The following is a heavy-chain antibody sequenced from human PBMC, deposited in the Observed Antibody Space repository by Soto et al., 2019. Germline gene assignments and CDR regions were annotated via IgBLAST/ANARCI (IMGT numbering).Heavy chain of an antibody. D-gene: IGHD3-9*01. J-gene: IGHJ3*02. CDR3: ARQTHNYDILTGYYIEGGAFDI. CDR1: GGSISSYY. CDR2: IYYSGST. Sequence: SETLSLTCTVSGGSISSYYWSWIRQPPGKGLEWIGYIYYSGSTNYNPSLKSRVTISVDTSKNQLSLKLSSVTAADTAVYYCARQTHNYDILTGYYIEGGAFDIWGQGTMVTVSS. V-gene: IGHV4-59*08.